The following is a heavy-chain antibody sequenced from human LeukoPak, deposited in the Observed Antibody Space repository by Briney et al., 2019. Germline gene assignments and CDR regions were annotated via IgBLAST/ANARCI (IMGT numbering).Heavy chain of an antibody. V-gene: IGHV4-38-2*02. CDR1: GFPISSGYY. CDR3: ARDRRFLEWLMTPYWYFDL. D-gene: IGHD3-3*01. J-gene: IGHJ2*01. Sequence: SQTLSLTCSVSGFPISSGYYWGWIRQPPGKGLEWIGSMYHSGTTYHNPSLKSRITMSVDTSKNQFSLELNSVTAADTAVYYCARDRRFLEWLMTPYWYFDLWGRGTLVAVSS. CDR2: MYHSGTT.